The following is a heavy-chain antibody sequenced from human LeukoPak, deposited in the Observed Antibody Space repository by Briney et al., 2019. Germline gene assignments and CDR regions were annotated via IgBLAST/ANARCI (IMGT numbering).Heavy chain of an antibody. Sequence: SQTLSLTCTVSGGSISSGGYYWSWLRQHPGTGLEWIGYIYYSGSTYYNPSLKSRVTISVNTSKNQFSLKLSSVTAADTAVYYCAREYSHRSIFGVVINQFDYWGQGTLVTVSS. CDR1: GGSISSGGYY. D-gene: IGHD3-3*01. J-gene: IGHJ4*02. CDR3: AREYSHRSIFGVVINQFDY. CDR2: IYYSGST. V-gene: IGHV4-31*03.